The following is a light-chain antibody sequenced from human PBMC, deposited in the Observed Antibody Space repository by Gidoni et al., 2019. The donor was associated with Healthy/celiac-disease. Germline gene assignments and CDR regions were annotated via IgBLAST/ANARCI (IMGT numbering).Light chain of an antibody. V-gene: IGKV3-11*01. Sequence: DIVLTQSPATLSLSPGERATLSCRASQSVSSYLAGYQQKPGQAPRLLIYDASNRATGIPARFSGSGSGTDFTLTISSLEPEDFAVYYCQQRSNWRFTFGPXTKVDIK. CDR3: QQRSNWRFT. CDR1: QSVSSY. CDR2: DAS. J-gene: IGKJ3*01.